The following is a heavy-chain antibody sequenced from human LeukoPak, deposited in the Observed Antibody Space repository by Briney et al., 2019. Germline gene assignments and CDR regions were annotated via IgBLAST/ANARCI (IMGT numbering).Heavy chain of an antibody. CDR3: ARGSIVVVPAAMGYYYYYMDV. Sequence: SETLSLTCTVSGGSISSYYWSWIRQPPGKGLEWIGYIYYSGSTNYNLSLKSRVTISVDTSKNQFSLKLSSVTAADTAVYYCARGSIVVVPAAMGYYYYYMDVWGKGTTVTISS. CDR1: GGSISSYY. V-gene: IGHV4-59*01. CDR2: IYYSGST. J-gene: IGHJ6*03. D-gene: IGHD2-2*01.